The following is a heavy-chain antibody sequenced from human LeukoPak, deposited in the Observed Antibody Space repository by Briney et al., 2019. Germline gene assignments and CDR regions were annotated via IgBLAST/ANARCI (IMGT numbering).Heavy chain of an antibody. J-gene: IGHJ4*02. CDR1: GYTFTSYG. Sequence: ASVKASCKASGYTFTSYGISWVRQAPGQGLEWMGWISAYNGNTNYAQKLQGRVTMTTDTSTSTAYMELRSLRSDDTAVYYCARDSPHYDSSGYYSYYFDYWGQGTLVTVSS. CDR2: ISAYNGNT. CDR3: ARDSPHYDSSGYYSYYFDY. V-gene: IGHV1-18*01. D-gene: IGHD3-22*01.